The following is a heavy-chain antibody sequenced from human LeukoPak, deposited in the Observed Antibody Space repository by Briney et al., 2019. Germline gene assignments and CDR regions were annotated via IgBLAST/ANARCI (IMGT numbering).Heavy chain of an antibody. V-gene: IGHV3-33*01. Sequence: GGSMRLSCAASGFSFSNHGMHWVRQAPGKRLEWVAVIWDDGNNKRYANSVNGRFTISRDNSENTLYLQMNGLTAEDTAMYYCARDSYQDYYGRFDPWGQGTLVIVSS. CDR1: GFSFSNHG. CDR3: ARDSYQDYYGRFDP. D-gene: IGHD3-10*01. J-gene: IGHJ5*02. CDR2: IWDDGNNK.